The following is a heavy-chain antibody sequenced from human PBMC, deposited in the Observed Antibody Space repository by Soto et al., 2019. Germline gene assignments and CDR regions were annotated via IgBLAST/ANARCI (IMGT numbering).Heavy chain of an antibody. CDR1: GGSISSSSYY. Sequence: SETLSLTCTVSGGSISSSSYYWGWIRQPPGKGLEWIGSIYYSGSTYYNPSLKSRVTISVDTSKNQFSLKLSSVTAADTAVYYCARRGRIAVAGTIDYWFDPWGQGTLVTVSS. D-gene: IGHD6-19*01. V-gene: IGHV4-39*01. CDR2: IYYSGST. J-gene: IGHJ5*02. CDR3: ARRGRIAVAGTIDYWFDP.